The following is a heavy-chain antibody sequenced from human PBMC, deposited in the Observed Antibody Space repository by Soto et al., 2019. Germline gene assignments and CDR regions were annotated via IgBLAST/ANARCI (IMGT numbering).Heavy chain of an antibody. CDR1: GASIRIYY. J-gene: IGHJ4*02. Sequence: SDTLSLTGTVYGASIRIYYWTWIRHPPGKGLVWIVNIYYSWSTNYNPSRKSRVTMSVDMSKNQVSLKLSSVTAADTAVYYCTRVGGYYGDYPNFDYWGQGALVTVSS. CDR3: TRVGGYYGDYPNFDY. CDR2: IYYSWST. D-gene: IGHD4-17*01. V-gene: IGHV4-59*01.